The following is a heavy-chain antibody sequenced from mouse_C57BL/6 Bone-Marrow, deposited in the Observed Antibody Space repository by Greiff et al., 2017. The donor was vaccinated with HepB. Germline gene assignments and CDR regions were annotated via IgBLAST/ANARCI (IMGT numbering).Heavy chain of an antibody. CDR1: GYTFTDYN. Sequence: VQLQQSGPELVKPGASVKMSCKASGYTFTDYNMHWVKQSHGKSLEWIGYINPNNGGTSYNQKFKGKATLTVNKSSSTAYMELRSLTSEDSAVYYCARMGYYGSGFAYWGQGTLVTVSA. J-gene: IGHJ3*01. CDR2: INPNNGGT. V-gene: IGHV1-22*01. CDR3: ARMGYYGSGFAY. D-gene: IGHD1-1*01.